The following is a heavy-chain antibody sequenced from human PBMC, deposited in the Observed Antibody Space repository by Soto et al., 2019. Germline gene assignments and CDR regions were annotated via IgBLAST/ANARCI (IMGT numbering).Heavy chain of an antibody. CDR2: IYYSGST. CDR3: ARVVTTVVNFDY. CDR1: GGSISSGGYY. Sequence: SETLSLTCTVSGGSISSGGYYWSWIRQHPGKGLEWIGYIYYSGSTYYNPSLKSRVTISVDTSKNQFSLKLSSVTAADTAVYYCARVVTTVVNFDYWGQGTLVTVSS. D-gene: IGHD4-17*01. V-gene: IGHV4-31*03. J-gene: IGHJ4*02.